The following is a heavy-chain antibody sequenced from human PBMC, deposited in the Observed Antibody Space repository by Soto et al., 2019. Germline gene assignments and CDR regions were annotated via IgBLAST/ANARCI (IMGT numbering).Heavy chain of an antibody. CDR2: IYFAGST. J-gene: IGHJ6*02. V-gene: IGHV4-39*01. CDR3: ARLVFHCLRGSCDDYSFYGLEV. CDR1: GGSISSTDHY. Sequence: SETLSLTCTVSGGSISSTDHYWGWVRQPPGKGLEWLGSIYFAGSTFHNPALKSRATISVDTSRNQFSLRLTTVAASDTAVYYCARLVFHCLRGSCDDYSFYGLEVWGQGTTVTVSS. D-gene: IGHD2-15*01.